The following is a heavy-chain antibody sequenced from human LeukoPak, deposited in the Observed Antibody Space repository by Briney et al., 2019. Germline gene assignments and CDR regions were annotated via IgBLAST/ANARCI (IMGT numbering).Heavy chain of an antibody. CDR2: INRSYCRA. D-gene: IGHD3-22*01. CDR3: AKGGRAVVSTFVY. J-gene: IGHJ4*02. CDR1: GFTFSSYA. Sequence: PGGSLRLSCAASGFTFSSYAMSWVRQAPGKGLEWVCLINRSYCRAYYSDSEGSRVTICRRRFKNALYLQMSSLRVDDTAVYYCAKGGRAVVSTFVYWGQGTLVTVSS. V-gene: IGHV3-23*01.